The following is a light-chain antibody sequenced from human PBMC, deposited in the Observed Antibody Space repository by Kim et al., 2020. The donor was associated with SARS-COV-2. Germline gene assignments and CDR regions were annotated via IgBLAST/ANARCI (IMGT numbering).Light chain of an antibody. Sequence: IQMTQSPSSLSASVGDRVTITCRASQDISDSLAWYQQKPGRAPKLLVFGASRLESGVPSRFSGSGSGTDYTLTIGSLQPEDLATYYCQQSYSAPLTFGGGTKVDIK. CDR3: QQSYSAPLT. CDR2: GAS. CDR1: QDISDS. J-gene: IGKJ4*01. V-gene: IGKV1-NL1*01.